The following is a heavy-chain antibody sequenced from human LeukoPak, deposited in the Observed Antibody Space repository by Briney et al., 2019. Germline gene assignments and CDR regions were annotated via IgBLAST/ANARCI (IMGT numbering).Heavy chain of an antibody. CDR2: INESGGT. CDR1: GGSFRDYS. V-gene: IGHV4-34*01. CDR3: ARVAYRYSINDWSRTGLGAYPTEYYYYMDV. Sequence: PSETLSLTCAVYGGSFRDYSWTWIRQPPGKGLEWIGEINESGGTNYNPSLMSRVIMSVDTSKSQISLKVSSVTAADTAVYYCARVAYRYSINDWSRTGLGAYPTEYYYYMDVWGKGTTVTVSS. D-gene: IGHD3-9*01. J-gene: IGHJ6*03.